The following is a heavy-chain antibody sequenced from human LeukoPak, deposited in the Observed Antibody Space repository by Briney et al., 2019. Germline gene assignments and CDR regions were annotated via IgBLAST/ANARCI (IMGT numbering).Heavy chain of an antibody. CDR3: AMGVANGVFHY. Sequence: GGSLRLSCAASGFTVSSNYMTWVRQAPGKGLEWVSIIYSGGDTYYADSVKGRFTISRDNSKNTLYLQMNSLRAEDTAFYYCAMGVANGVFHYWGQGTLVTVSS. D-gene: IGHD5-12*01. V-gene: IGHV3-53*01. J-gene: IGHJ4*02. CDR2: IYSGGDT. CDR1: GFTVSSNY.